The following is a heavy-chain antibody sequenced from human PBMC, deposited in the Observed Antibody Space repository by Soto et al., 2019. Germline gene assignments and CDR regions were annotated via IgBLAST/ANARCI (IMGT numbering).Heavy chain of an antibody. CDR3: AKRSGFDSGLFDY. Sequence: GGSLRLSCTVSGLTFSKYAMSWVRQAPGKGLEWVSAISGSGSATHYAESVKGRFTISRDSSKNTLSLQMNSLRVEDTAIYFCAKRSGFDSGLFDYWGQGTLVTVSS. D-gene: IGHD5-12*01. CDR2: ISGSGSAT. J-gene: IGHJ4*02. V-gene: IGHV3-23*01. CDR1: GLTFSKYA.